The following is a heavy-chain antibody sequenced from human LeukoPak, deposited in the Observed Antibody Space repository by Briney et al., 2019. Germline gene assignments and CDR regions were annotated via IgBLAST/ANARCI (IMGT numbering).Heavy chain of an antibody. D-gene: IGHD2-2*02. CDR1: GFTFSSYW. CDR2: IKHDGSDK. Sequence: GGSLRLSCAASGFTFSSYWMTWVRQAPGKGLEWVANIKHDGSDKYFVDSVKGRFTISRDNAKNSLHLQMNSLRAEDTAVYYCARILPLRGPAAIGDWGQGTLVTVSS. V-gene: IGHV3-7*01. CDR3: ARILPLRGPAAIGD. J-gene: IGHJ4*02.